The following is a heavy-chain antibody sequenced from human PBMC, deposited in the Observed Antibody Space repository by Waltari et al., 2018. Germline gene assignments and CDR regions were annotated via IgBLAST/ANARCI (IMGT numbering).Heavy chain of an antibody. V-gene: IGHV1-2*06. CDR1: GYTFTGYY. CDR3: VRGGIWYDTSGHRFLFDY. CDR2: INPNSGGT. Sequence: QVQLVQSGAELKEPGALMKVSCKASGYTFTGYYMHWVRQAPGQGLEWMGRINPNSGGTNSAQKFQGRVTMTRDTSINTAYMELSRLRSDDTALYYCVRGGIWYDTSGHRFLFDYWGQGTLVTVSS. J-gene: IGHJ4*02. D-gene: IGHD3-22*01.